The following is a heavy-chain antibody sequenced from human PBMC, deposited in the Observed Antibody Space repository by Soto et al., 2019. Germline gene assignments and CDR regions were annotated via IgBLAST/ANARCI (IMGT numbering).Heavy chain of an antibody. D-gene: IGHD2-21*01. CDR2: IHHTGFS. J-gene: IGHJ4*02. CDR1: GDSVTSNY. V-gene: IGHV4-59*02. CDR3: VRGYSAVGAD. Sequence: PSETLSLTCSFSGDSVTSNYLTWIRQSPEKGLEWIGYIHHTGFSHYNPSLKSRLTISVDKSKNQFSLKLNSVIAADTALYYCVRGYSAVGADWSQGTLVTVSS.